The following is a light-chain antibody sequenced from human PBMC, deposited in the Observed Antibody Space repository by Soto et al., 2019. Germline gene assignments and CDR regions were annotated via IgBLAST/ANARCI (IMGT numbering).Light chain of an antibody. CDR2: EAS. Sequence: DIQMTQSPSTLSTSVGDRVTITCRASQNIKSWLAWYQQKPGKAPKLLIYEASNLESGVPSRFSGRRSGTDFTLTISSLQPDDFATYYCQQYNSYPWTFGQGTKMEV. CDR3: QQYNSYPWT. J-gene: IGKJ1*01. V-gene: IGKV1-5*03. CDR1: QNIKSW.